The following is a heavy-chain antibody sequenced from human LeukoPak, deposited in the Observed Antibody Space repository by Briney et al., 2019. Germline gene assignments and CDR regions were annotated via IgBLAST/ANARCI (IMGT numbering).Heavy chain of an antibody. CDR2: ISGSGGST. CDR3: AKDGWIRIFGVVITNWFDP. Sequence: GGSLRLSCAASGFTFSSYAMSWVRQAPGKGLEWVSAISGSGGSTYYADPVKGRFTISRDNSKNTLYLQMNSLRAEDTAVYYCAKDGWIRIFGVVITNWFDPWGQGTLVTVSS. CDR1: GFTFSSYA. J-gene: IGHJ5*02. D-gene: IGHD3-3*01. V-gene: IGHV3-23*01.